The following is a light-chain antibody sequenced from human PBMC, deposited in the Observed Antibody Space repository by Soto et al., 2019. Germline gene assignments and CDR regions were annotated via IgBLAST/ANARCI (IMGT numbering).Light chain of an antibody. V-gene: IGLV2-14*01. CDR3: SSYTNGNTAVV. J-gene: IGLJ2*01. CDR1: SSDVGGYNY. Sequence: QFALTQPPSASGSLGQSVTISCTGTSSDVGGYNYVSWYQQHPGKAPKLMLFEVINRPSGISNRFSGSKSGNTASLTISGLQSEDEAVYYCSSYTNGNTAVVFGGGTKLTVL. CDR2: EVI.